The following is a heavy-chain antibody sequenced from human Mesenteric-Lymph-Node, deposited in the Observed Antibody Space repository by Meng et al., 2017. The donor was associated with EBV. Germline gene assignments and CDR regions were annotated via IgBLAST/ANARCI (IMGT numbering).Heavy chain of an antibody. CDR3: ARDQGGY. CDR1: GFTVSSNY. Sequence: EVKVVVAGWGVLQPGGSLRLSCAAAGFTVSSNYMSWVGQAPGKGLEWVSVIYSGGSTYYADSVKGRFTISRDNSKNTLYLQMNSLRAEDTAVYYCARDQGGYWGQGTLVTVSS. CDR2: IYSGGST. V-gene: IGHV3-53*01. J-gene: IGHJ4*02.